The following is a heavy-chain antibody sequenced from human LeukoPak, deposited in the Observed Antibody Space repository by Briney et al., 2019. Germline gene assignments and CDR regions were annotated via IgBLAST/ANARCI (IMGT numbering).Heavy chain of an antibody. CDR2: ISSSSSYI. V-gene: IGHV3-21*01. CDR1: GFTFSSYS. J-gene: IGHJ3*02. CDR3: ARGSDGYNLAGLDPFDI. D-gene: IGHD5-24*01. Sequence: GGSLRLSCAASGFTFSSYSMNWVRQAPGKGLEWVSSISSSSSYIYYADSVKGRFTISRDNAKNSLYLQMNSLRAEDTAVYYCARGSDGYNLAGLDPFDIWGQGTMVTVSS.